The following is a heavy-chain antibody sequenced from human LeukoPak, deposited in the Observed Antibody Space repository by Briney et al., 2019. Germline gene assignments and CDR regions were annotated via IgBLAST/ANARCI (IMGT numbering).Heavy chain of an antibody. CDR3: ARGSDDYKLGNY. J-gene: IGHJ4*01. V-gene: IGHV4-39*01. Sequence: SETLSLSCTVSGASFDNSYCWTWVRQPPGKRPEWIGTIYSSEFTYYSPSLRSRVTISADTSKNLFSLRLTSVTAADTAVYYCARGSDDYKLGNYWGQESWSPSPQ. D-gene: IGHD4/OR15-4a*01. CDR2: IYSSEFT. CDR1: GASFDNSYC.